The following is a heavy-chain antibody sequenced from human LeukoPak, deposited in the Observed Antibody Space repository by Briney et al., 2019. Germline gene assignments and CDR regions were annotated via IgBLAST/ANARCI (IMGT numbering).Heavy chain of an antibody. J-gene: IGHJ5*02. V-gene: IGHV4-38-2*02. D-gene: IGHD3-22*01. CDR1: GYSLRSGYF. Sequence: PSETLSLTCTVSGYSLRSGYFWGWIRQPPGKGLEWIGSIDHSGSTYYNPSLKTRVTISVDTSNNQFSLKLSSVTAADTAVYFCARDVQYYYDGNNWFDPGAREPWSPSPQ. CDR2: IDHSGST. CDR3: ARDVQYYYDGNNWFDP.